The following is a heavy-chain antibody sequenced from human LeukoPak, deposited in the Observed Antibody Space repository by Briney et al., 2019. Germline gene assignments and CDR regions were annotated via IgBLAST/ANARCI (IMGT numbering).Heavy chain of an antibody. CDR3: ARARWSRPIDY. Sequence: PSETLSLTCAVYGGSFSGYYWSWIRQPPGKGLEWIGEINHSGSTNYNPSLESRVTISVDTSKNQFSLKLSSVTAADTAVYYCARARWSRPIDYWGQGTLVTVSS. CDR1: GGSFSGYY. V-gene: IGHV4-34*01. D-gene: IGHD4-23*01. J-gene: IGHJ4*02. CDR2: INHSGST.